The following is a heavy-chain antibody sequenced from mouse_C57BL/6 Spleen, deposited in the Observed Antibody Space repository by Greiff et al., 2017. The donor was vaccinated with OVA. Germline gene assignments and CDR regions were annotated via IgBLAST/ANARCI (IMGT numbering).Heavy chain of an antibody. J-gene: IGHJ3*01. D-gene: IGHD1-1*01. CDR3: ARAGDYGSRTWVAY. Sequence: VQLQQSGPELVKPGASVKISCKASGYSFTDYNMNWVKQSNGKSFEWIGVINPNYGTTSYNQKFKGKATLTVDRSSSTAYMQLNSLTSKDSAVYYYARAGDYGSRTWVAYWGQGTLVTVSA. CDR2: INPNYGTT. V-gene: IGHV1-39*01. CDR1: GYSFTDYN.